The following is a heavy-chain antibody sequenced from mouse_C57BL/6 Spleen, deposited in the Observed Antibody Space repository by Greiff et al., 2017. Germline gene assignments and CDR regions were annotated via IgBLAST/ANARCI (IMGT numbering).Heavy chain of an antibody. CDR1: GFTFSDYG. CDR2: ISSGSSTI. J-gene: IGHJ2*01. D-gene: IGHD1-1*01. CDR3: ARPPDYYCSPDYFDY. V-gene: IGHV5-17*01. Sequence: EVKVVESGGGLVKPGGSLKLSCAASGFTFSDYGMHWVRQAPEKGLEWVAYISSGSSTIYYADTLKGRFTISRDNAKNTLFLQMTSLRSEDTAMYYCARPPDYYCSPDYFDYWGQGTTLTVSS.